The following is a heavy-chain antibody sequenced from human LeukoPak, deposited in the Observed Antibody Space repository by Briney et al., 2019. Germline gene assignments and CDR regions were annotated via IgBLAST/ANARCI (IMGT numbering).Heavy chain of an antibody. CDR1: GFTFSSYA. Sequence: GGSLRLSCAASGFTFSSYAMSWVRQAPGKGLEWVSAISGSGGSTYYADSVKGRFTISRDNSKNTLYLQMNSLRAEDTAVYYCAKGRRTMIVVVITGMRYYFDYWGQGTLVTVSS. J-gene: IGHJ4*02. CDR2: ISGSGGST. D-gene: IGHD3-22*01. CDR3: AKGRRTMIVVVITGMRYYFDY. V-gene: IGHV3-23*01.